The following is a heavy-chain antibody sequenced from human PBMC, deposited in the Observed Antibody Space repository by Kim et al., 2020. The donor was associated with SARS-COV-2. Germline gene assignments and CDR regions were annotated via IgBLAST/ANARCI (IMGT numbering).Heavy chain of an antibody. Sequence: SETLSLTCAVYGGSFSGYYWSWIRQPPGKGLEWIGEINHSGSTNYNPSLKSRVTISVDTSKNQFSLKLSSVTAADTAVYYCARAAAAGTRRVRGLGMDVWGQGTTVTVSS. J-gene: IGHJ6*02. V-gene: IGHV4-34*01. CDR3: ARAAAAGTRRVRGLGMDV. CDR1: GGSFSGYY. CDR2: INHSGST. D-gene: IGHD6-13*01.